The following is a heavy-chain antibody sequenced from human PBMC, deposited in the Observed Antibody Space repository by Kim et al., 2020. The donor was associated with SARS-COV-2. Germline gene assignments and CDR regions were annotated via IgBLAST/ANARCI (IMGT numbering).Heavy chain of an antibody. CDR3: TSHDSSGLGVDY. CDR2: IRNKANSYAT. Sequence: GGSLRLSCAASGFTLSGSAMHWVRQASGKGLEWVGRIRNKANSYATAYGASVKGRFTISRDDSKNTAYLQMNGLKTEDTAVYYCTSHDSSGLGVDYWGQGPLFSVSS. J-gene: IGHJ4*02. D-gene: IGHD3-22*01. V-gene: IGHV3-73*01. CDR1: GFTLSGSA.